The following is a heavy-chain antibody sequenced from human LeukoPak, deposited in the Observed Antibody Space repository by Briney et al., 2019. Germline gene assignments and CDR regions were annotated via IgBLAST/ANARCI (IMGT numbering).Heavy chain of an antibody. CDR3: AREEYSSGWYSYYFDY. D-gene: IGHD6-19*01. Sequence: PSETLSLTCTVSGGSISSYYWSWIRQPAGKGLEWIGRIYTSRTTNYNPSLKRRVTMSIDTSKNQFSLKLSSVTAADTAVYYCAREEYSSGWYSYYFDYWGQGTLVTVSS. V-gene: IGHV4-4*07. CDR2: IYTSRTT. J-gene: IGHJ4*02. CDR1: GGSISSYY.